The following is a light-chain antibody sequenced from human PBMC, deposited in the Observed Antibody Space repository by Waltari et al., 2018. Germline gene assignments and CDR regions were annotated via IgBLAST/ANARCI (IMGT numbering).Light chain of an antibody. V-gene: IGKV1-33*01. J-gene: IGKJ2*02. CDR3: QQYRSLPRT. CDR2: SVS. CDR1: QDTGDS. Sequence: DIQLTQTPSSLSASVGDRLTITCQASQDTGDSLNWFQRKPGTPPELLIYSVSRLDYGVPSRFTGSRSGTNYSFSIANRQPDDIATYFCQQYRSLPRTFGQGTK.